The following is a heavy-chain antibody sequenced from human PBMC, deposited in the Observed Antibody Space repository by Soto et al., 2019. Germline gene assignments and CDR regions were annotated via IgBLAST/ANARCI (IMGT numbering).Heavy chain of an antibody. Sequence: QVQLVESGGGVVQPGTSLRLSCVASGFTFSTYGMHWVRQAPGKGLEWVAVISYDGGNKFYEDSVKGRFTISRDNPKNTLYLLMSSLRPEDTAVYYCAKVAGYCCSNPCSRDCHHWFSMAVWGLGTPVTVSS. J-gene: IGHJ6*02. V-gene: IGHV3-30*18. CDR3: AKVAGYCCSNPCSRDCHHWFSMAV. CDR2: ISYDGGNK. D-gene: IGHD2-2*01. CDR1: GFTFSTYG.